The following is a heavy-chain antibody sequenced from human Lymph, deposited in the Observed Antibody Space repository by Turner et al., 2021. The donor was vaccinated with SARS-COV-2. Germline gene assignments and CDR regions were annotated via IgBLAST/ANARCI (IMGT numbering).Heavy chain of an antibody. J-gene: IGHJ6*02. V-gene: IGHV1-8*02. CDR1: GYTFTSYD. CDR3: ARGQYSGGGMDV. CDR2: MNPNSGNA. D-gene: IGHD1-26*01. Sequence: QVQPVQSGAEVKKPGAAVKVSCKAPGYTFTSYDINWVRQATGQGLEWMGWMNPNSGNAGYAPKIQGRVTMPKNTSINTADMELSSLGSEETDVYYCARGQYSGGGMDVWGQGTTVTVSS.